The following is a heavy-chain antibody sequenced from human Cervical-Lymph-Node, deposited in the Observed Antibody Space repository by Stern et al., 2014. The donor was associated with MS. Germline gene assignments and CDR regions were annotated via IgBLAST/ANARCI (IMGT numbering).Heavy chain of an antibody. CDR2: LSYSGNT. CDR1: GGAVSSGDRY. Sequence: QVQLQESGPGLVKPSQTLSLTCTVSGGAVSSGDRYWSWIRQHPGKGLEWIGYLSYSGNTYYNPSLESRVTISMDRSKNQFSLKLRSVTAADTAVYYCARVTEFLRFFYPDYWGQGTRVTVSS. D-gene: IGHD3-3*01. J-gene: IGHJ4*02. V-gene: IGHV4-31*03. CDR3: ARVTEFLRFFYPDY.